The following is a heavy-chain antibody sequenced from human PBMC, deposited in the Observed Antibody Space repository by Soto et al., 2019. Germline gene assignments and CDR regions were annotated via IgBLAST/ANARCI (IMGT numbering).Heavy chain of an antibody. CDR2: ISGSGGST. J-gene: IGHJ4*02. CDR1: GFTFSSYA. D-gene: IGHD3-10*01. Sequence: PGGSLRLSCAASGFTFSSYAMSWVRQAPGKGLEWVSAISGSGGSTYYADSVKGRFTISRDNSKNTLYLQMNSLRAEDTAVYYCAKVKGPAGGGYFDYWGQGTLVTSPQ. CDR3: AKVKGPAGGGYFDY. V-gene: IGHV3-23*01.